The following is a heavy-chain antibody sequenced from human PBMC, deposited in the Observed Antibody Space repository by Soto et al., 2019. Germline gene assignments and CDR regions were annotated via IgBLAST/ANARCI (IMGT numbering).Heavy chain of an antibody. CDR3: ARGYYYGSGITYYFDY. V-gene: IGHV4-30-2*01. Sequence: SETLSLTCAVSGGSISSGGYSWSWIRQPPGKGLEWIGYIYHSGSTYYNPSLKSRVTISVDRSKNQFSLKLSSVTAADTAVYYCARGYYYGSGITYYFDYWGQGTLVTVSS. J-gene: IGHJ4*02. CDR2: IYHSGST. D-gene: IGHD3-10*01. CDR1: GGSISSGGYS.